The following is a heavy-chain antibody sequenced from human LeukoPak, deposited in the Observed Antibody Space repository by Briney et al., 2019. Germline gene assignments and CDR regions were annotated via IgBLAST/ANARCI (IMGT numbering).Heavy chain of an antibody. Sequence: GGSLRLSSAASGFTFSSYAMSWVRQAPGKGLEWVSAISGSGGSTYYADSVKGRFTISRDNSKNTLYLQMNSLRAEDTAVYYCAKGRELLPDAFDIWGQGTMVTVSS. V-gene: IGHV3-23*01. CDR2: ISGSGGST. J-gene: IGHJ3*02. D-gene: IGHD1-26*01. CDR1: GFTFSSYA. CDR3: AKGRELLPDAFDI.